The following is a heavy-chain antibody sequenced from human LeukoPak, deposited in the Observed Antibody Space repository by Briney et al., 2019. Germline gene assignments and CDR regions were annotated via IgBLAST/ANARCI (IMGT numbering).Heavy chain of an antibody. V-gene: IGHV4-59*01. J-gene: IGHJ5*02. CDR1: GGSISSYY. Sequence: PSETLSLTCTVSGGSISSYYWSWIRQPPGKGLEWIGYIYYSGSTNYNPSLKSRVTISVDTSKNKFSLKLSSVTAADTAVYYCARGYDFWSGYPFDPWGQGTLVTVSS. CDR2: IYYSGST. CDR3: ARGYDFWSGYPFDP. D-gene: IGHD3-3*01.